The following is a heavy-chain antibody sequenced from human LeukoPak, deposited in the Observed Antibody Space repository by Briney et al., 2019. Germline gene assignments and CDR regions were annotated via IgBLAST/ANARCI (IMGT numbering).Heavy chain of an antibody. D-gene: IGHD3-10*01. CDR3: ARGRALLWFGELSMNRQYYFDY. V-gene: IGHV4-61*02. CDR2: IYTSGST. CDR1: GGSISSGSYY. J-gene: IGHJ4*02. Sequence: SETLSLTCTVSGGSISSGSYYWSWIRQPAGKGLEWIGRIYTSGSTNYNPSLKSRVTMSVDTSKNQFSLKLSSVTAADTAVYYCARGRALLWFGELSMNRQYYFDYWGQGTLVTVSS.